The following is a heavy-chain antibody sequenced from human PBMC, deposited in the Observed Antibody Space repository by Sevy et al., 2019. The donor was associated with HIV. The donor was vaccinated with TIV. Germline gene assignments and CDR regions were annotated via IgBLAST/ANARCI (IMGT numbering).Heavy chain of an antibody. CDR3: ARSGGSGSYSDFDY. V-gene: IGHV1-18*01. Sequence: ASVKVSCKASGYTVTSYGISWVRQAPGQGLEWMGWTSAYNGDINYSQKLQGRLTMTTDTSTSTAYMELRSLRSDDTAVYFCARSGGSGSYSDFDYWGQGTLVTVSS. CDR2: TSAYNGDI. D-gene: IGHD3-10*01. J-gene: IGHJ4*02. CDR1: GYTVTSYG.